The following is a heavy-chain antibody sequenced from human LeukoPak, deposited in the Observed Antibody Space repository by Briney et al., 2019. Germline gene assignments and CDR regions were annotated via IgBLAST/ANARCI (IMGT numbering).Heavy chain of an antibody. Sequence: PGGSLRLSCAASGFTFSSYSMNWVRQAPGKGLEWVSYISSSSSTIYYADSVKGRFTISRDNAKNSLYLQMNSLRAEDTAVYYCARAYCSGGSCYNYFDYWGQGTLVTVSS. D-gene: IGHD2-15*01. CDR2: ISSSSSTI. V-gene: IGHV3-48*01. CDR3: ARAYCSGGSCYNYFDY. CDR1: GFTFSSYS. J-gene: IGHJ4*02.